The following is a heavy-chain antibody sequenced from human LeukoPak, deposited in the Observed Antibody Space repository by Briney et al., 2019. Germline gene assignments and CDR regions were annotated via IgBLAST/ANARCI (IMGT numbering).Heavy chain of an antibody. CDR3: ARGVDCSDFAFDI. CDR2: VYYSGST. V-gene: IGHV4-59*11. Sequence: SETLSLTCTVSGGSISSHCWSRVRQPPLKGLEWIGYVYYSGSTNYNPSLKSRVTISEDTSKKQLSLNLSSVTAADTAVYYCARGVDCSDFAFDIWGQGTMVTVSS. CDR1: GGSISSHC. J-gene: IGHJ3*02. D-gene: IGHD2-15*01.